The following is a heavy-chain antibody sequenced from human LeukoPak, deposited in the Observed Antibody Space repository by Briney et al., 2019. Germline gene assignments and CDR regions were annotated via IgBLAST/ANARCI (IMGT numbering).Heavy chain of an antibody. CDR3: ARAYDSSGYYYYYYFDF. V-gene: IGHV4-31*01. D-gene: IGHD3-22*01. CDR2: IHHSGST. CDR1: GGSISSGSYY. Sequence: PSETLSLTCTVSGGSISSGSYYWSWFRQRPGEGLEWIAYIHHSGSTYYNPSLKSPTIISIDTSKSQFSLKVTSVTAADTAVYYCARAYDSSGYYYYYYFDFWGQEPWSPSPQ. J-gene: IGHJ4*01.